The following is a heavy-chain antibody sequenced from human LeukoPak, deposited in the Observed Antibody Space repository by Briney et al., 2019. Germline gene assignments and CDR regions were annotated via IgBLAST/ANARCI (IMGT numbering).Heavy chain of an antibody. J-gene: IGHJ4*02. CDR2: ISGSGGST. CDR3: AKHPANPWDSSDFQKASHFDY. Sequence: GGSLRLSCAASGFAFSSYGMSWVRQAPGKGLEWVSGISGSGGSTYYADSVKGRITIPRDSSKNTLYLQMNSLNAEDTALCHCAKHPANPWDSSDFQKASHFDYWGQGTLVTVSS. CDR1: GFAFSSYG. D-gene: IGHD3-22*01. V-gene: IGHV3-23*01.